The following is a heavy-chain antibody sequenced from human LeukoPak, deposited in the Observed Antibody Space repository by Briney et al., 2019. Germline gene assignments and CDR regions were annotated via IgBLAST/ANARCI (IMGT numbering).Heavy chain of an antibody. J-gene: IGHJ4*02. D-gene: IGHD1-1*01. CDR2: IYHTGST. CDR1: GYSISSGYY. V-gene: IGHV4-38-2*02. Sequence: SETLSLTCTVAGYSISSGYYWAWIRQPPGKGLEWVGNIYHTGSTYYNPSLKSRVTISVDTSKNQFSLKLSSVTAADTAVYYCAREESLEWDAFDIWGQGTLVTVSS. CDR3: AREESLEWDAFDI.